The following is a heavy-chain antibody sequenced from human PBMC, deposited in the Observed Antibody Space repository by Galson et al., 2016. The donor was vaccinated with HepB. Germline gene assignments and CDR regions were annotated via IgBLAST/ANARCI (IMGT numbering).Heavy chain of an antibody. Sequence: SLRLSCAASGFTFSSYGMHWVRQAPGKGLEWVAVISYDGGNKYYADSVKGRFTISRDNSKNTLYLQMNSLRAEDTAVYYCAKSGYYFENYYYDGMDVWGQGTTVTVSS. D-gene: IGHD3-22*01. J-gene: IGHJ6*02. CDR1: GFTFSSYG. CDR2: ISYDGGNK. V-gene: IGHV3-30*18. CDR3: AKSGYYFENYYYDGMDV.